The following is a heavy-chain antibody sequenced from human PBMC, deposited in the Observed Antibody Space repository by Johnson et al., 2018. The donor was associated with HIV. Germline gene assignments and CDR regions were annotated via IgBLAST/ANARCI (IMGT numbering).Heavy chain of an antibody. CDR3: ARERDYYDSSGYQWGHGAFDI. D-gene: IGHD3-22*01. Sequence: VQLVESGGGLGQPGGSLRLSCAASEFTFSRYWMHWVRQASGKGLVWVSGINSDGSTTTYADSVKGRFTISRDNAKNTLYLQMNSLRAEDTAVYYCARERDYYDSSGYQWGHGAFDIWGQGTMVTVSS. V-gene: IGHV3-74*01. J-gene: IGHJ3*02. CDR2: INSDGSTT. CDR1: EFTFSRYW.